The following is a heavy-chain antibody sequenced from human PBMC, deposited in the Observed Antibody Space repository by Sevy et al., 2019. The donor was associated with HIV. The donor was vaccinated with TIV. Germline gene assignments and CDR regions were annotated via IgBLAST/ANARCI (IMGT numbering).Heavy chain of an antibody. CDR2: ISSGGTIT. V-gene: IGHV3-11*01. D-gene: IGHD5-18*01. Sequence: GGSLRLSCVVSTFTFSDYYMTWIRQAPGKGLEWISHISSGGTITSHADSVKGRFIISRDNAKNSLYLQMNSLRAEDTAVYYCARVRYNYGSYYFDYWGQGTLVTVSS. J-gene: IGHJ4*02. CDR1: TFTFSDYY. CDR3: ARVRYNYGSYYFDY.